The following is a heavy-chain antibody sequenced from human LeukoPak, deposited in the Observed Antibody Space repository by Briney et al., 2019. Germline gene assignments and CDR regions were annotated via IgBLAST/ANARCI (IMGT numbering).Heavy chain of an antibody. CDR3: ARGLMVRGVIFFDY. J-gene: IGHJ4*02. V-gene: IGHV1-3*01. D-gene: IGHD3-10*01. Sequence: ASVKVSCKASGYTFTSYAMHWVRQAPGQRLEWMGWINAGNGNTKYSQKFQGRVTITRDTSASTAYMELSSLRSEGTAVYYCARGLMVRGVIFFDYWGQGTLVTVSS. CDR2: INAGNGNT. CDR1: GYTFTSYA.